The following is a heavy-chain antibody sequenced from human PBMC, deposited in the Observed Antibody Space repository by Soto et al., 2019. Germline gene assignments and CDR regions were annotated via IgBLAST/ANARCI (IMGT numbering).Heavy chain of an antibody. J-gene: IGHJ6*02. CDR2: INPTFGDT. D-gene: IGHD3-10*02. CDR1: GYTFTAYH. CDR3: ARNMDYYYGRGSGNGNGV. V-gene: IGHV1-2*02. Sequence: QVRLVQSGAEVKEPGDSVRVSCEASGYTFTAYHIHWVRQAPGQGLEWMGWINPTFGDTGYAQDFQGRVSMTSDMSISTVYMELSRLTSDDTAIYYCARNMDYYYGRGSGNGNGVWGQWTTVTVFS.